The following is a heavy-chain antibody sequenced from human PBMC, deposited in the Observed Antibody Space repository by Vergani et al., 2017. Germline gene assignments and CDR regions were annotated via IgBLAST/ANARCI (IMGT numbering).Heavy chain of an antibody. D-gene: IGHD2-21*01. CDR3: AKARDPNCKGGNCYSYYYGLDL. J-gene: IGHJ6*02. V-gene: IGHV3-74*03. CDR2: IKSDGSIT. Sequence: DVHLAESGGGFFQPGGSLRLSCSASGFSFNSYWMHWVRQVPGQGLLWVSRIKSDGSITAYADSVKGRFTISRDNSKDTLYLQMNSLRVEDTAIYHCAKARDPNCKGGNCYSYYYGLDLWGQGTMVTVSS. CDR1: GFSFNSYW.